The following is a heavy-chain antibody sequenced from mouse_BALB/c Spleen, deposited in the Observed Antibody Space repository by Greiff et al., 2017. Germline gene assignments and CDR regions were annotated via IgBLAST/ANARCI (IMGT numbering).Heavy chain of an antibody. J-gene: IGHJ3*01. CDR2: IDPANGNT. CDR3: ARPTNLAWFAY. D-gene: IGHD4-1*01. CDR1: GFNIKDTY. V-gene: IGHV14-3*02. Sequence: EVQLQQSGAELVKPGASVKLSCTASGFNIKDTYMHWVKQRPEQGLAWIGRIDPANGNTKYDPKFQGKATITADTSSNTAYLQLSSLTSEDTAVYYCARPTNLAWFAYWGQGTLVTVSA.